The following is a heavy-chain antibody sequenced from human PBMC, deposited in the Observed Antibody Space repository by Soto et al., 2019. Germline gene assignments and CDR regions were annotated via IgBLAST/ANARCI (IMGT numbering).Heavy chain of an antibody. D-gene: IGHD3-22*01. CDR1: GYTFTSYA. V-gene: IGHV1-3*01. J-gene: IGHJ6*02. CDR3: ARPSIYDSTYQVPYYYYGMDV. Sequence: ASVKVSCKASGYTFTSYAMHWVRQAPGQRLEWMGWINAGNGNTKYSQKFQGRVTITRDTSASTAYMELSSLRSEDTAVYYCARPSIYDSTYQVPYYYYGMDVWGQGTTVTVSS. CDR2: INAGNGNT.